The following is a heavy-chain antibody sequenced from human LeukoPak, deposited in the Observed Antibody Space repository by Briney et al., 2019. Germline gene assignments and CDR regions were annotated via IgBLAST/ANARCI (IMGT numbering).Heavy chain of an antibody. Sequence: SETLSLTCTVSGDSISSSSYYWGWIRQPPGKGLEWIGSIYYSGITYYNPSLKSRVTISVDTSKNQFSLKLSSVTAADTAVYYCARALVATIPYYYYYYYMDVWGKGTTVTVSS. CDR1: GDSISSSSYY. V-gene: IGHV4-39*07. D-gene: IGHD5-12*01. J-gene: IGHJ6*03. CDR3: ARALVATIPYYYYYYYMDV. CDR2: IYYSGIT.